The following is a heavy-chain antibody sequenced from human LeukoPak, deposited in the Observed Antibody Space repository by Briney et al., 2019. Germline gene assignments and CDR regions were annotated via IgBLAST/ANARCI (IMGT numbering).Heavy chain of an antibody. CDR2: IYSSGCT. Sequence: PSETLSLPCTVSGGSLCSSSYYWGWVPRPPGKGLERNWCIYSSGCTYYTPCLKSRVTISVDTSRNQFSLTLSSVTAGDTAVYYCARRYGSGSYYHYPFDYWGQGTLVTVSS. V-gene: IGHV4-39*01. CDR3: ARRYGSGSYYHYPFDY. CDR1: GGSLCSSSYY. D-gene: IGHD3-10*01. J-gene: IGHJ4*02.